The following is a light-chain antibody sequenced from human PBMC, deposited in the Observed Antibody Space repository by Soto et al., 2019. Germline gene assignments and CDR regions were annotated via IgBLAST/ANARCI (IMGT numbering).Light chain of an antibody. CDR2: DAS. CDR3: QQYNSYSWT. J-gene: IGKJ1*01. CDR1: QSISTW. Sequence: IQMTQSPSTLSASVGDRVTITCRASQSISTWLAWYQQKPGKAPKILIYDASSLKSGVPSRFIGSGSGTEFTLTISSLQPDDFATYDCQQYNSYSWTFGQGTKVDIK. V-gene: IGKV1-5*01.